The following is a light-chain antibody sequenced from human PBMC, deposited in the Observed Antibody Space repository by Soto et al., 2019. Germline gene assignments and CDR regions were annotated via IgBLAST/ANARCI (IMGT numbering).Light chain of an antibody. V-gene: IGLV2-23*01. CDR2: EGG. Sequence: QSVLTQPASVSASPGQSITISCTGTSSDVGSYNLVSWYQHHPGKAPTLIIYEGGNRPSGVSNRFSASKSGNTASLTISGLQAEDEADYYCSSYAGAVVFGGGTQLTVL. CDR1: SSDVGSYNL. CDR3: SSYAGAVV. J-gene: IGLJ2*01.